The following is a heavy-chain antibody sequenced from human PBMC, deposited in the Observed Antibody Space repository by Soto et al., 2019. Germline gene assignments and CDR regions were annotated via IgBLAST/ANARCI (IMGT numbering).Heavy chain of an antibody. CDR3: ARGKAVAVGDYYYGMDV. CDR1: GGTFSSYA. D-gene: IGHD6-19*01. CDR2: IIPIFGTA. J-gene: IGHJ6*02. Sequence: QVQLVQSGAEVKKPGSSVKVSCKASGGTFSSYAISWVRQAPGQGLEWMGGIIPIFGTANYAQKFQGRVTITADESTSTAYMELSSLRSEDTAVYYCARGKAVAVGDYYYGMDVWGQGTTVTVSS. V-gene: IGHV1-69*01.